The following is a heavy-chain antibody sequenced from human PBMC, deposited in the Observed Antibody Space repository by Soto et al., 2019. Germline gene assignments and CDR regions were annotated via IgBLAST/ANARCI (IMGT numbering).Heavy chain of an antibody. Sequence: HPGGSLRLSCTASGVTFGVYAMSLFRQAPGKGLEWVGFIRSKAYGGTTEYAASVKGRFTISRDDSKSIAYLQMNSLKTEDTAVYYCTRDTSPSFDPFDYWGQGTLVTVSS. CDR3: TRDTSPSFDPFDY. CDR1: GVTFGVYA. J-gene: IGHJ4*02. CDR2: IRSKAYGGTT. V-gene: IGHV3-49*03.